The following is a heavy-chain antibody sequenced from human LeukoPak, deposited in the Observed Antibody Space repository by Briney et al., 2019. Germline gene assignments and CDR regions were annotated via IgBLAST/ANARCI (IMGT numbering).Heavy chain of an antibody. CDR3: ARGLGEGYPDH. D-gene: IGHD5-12*01. Sequence: PSETLSLTCAVYGGSFSVFYWTWMRQPPGKGPEWIGEIFPGGRINYNPSLQRQVTISGDTSKNQFSLKVSSVTAADTAVYYCARGLGEGYPDHWGQGTVVTVSP. CDR1: GGSFSVFY. J-gene: IGHJ4*02. V-gene: IGHV4-34*01. CDR2: IFPGGRI.